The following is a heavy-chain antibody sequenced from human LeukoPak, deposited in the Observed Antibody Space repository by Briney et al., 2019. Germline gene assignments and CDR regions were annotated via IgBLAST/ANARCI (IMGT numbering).Heavy chain of an antibody. D-gene: IGHD5-18*01. CDR2: IYPGDSDT. CDR3: TRRTDTAMVLIYFDK. CDR1: GYTFTRSW. V-gene: IGHV5-51*01. J-gene: IGHJ4*02. Sequence: GEALKISCKASGYTFTRSWIGWVRQLPGKGLEWMGIIYPGDSDTRYSPSFQGQVTISADKSISTDYLQWSRLKAPDTEMYYWTRRTDTAMVLIYFDKWGQGSLVTVSS.